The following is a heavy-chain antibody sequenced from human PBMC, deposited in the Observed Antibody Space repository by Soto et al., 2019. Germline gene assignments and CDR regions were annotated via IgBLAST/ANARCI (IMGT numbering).Heavy chain of an antibody. J-gene: IGHJ4*02. CDR3: ARRRSSSSFLAY. CDR2: IYYSGSH. CDR1: GGSISTNSHY. Sequence: QLHLQESGPGLVKPSETLSLTCTVSGGSISTNSHYWGWVRQPPGKGVEWIGSIYYSGSHYYNPAPKRRVTVSKHTSKNQFSLKLTSMTAADTAVYYCARRRSSSSFLAYWGQGTLVTVSS. D-gene: IGHD6-6*01. V-gene: IGHV4-39*01.